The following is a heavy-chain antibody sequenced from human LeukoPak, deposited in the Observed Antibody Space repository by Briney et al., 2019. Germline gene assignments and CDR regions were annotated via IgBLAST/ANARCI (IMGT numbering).Heavy chain of an antibody. CDR2: IKQDGSEK. CDR3: ARSRQQDYYYYYMDV. Sequence: GGSLRLSCAASGFTFSSYSMNWVRQAPGKGLEWVANIKQDGSEKYYVDSVKGRFTISRDNAKNSLYLQMSSLRAEDTAVYYCARSRQQDYYYYYMDVWGKGTTVTISS. D-gene: IGHD6-13*01. J-gene: IGHJ6*03. V-gene: IGHV3-7*01. CDR1: GFTFSSYS.